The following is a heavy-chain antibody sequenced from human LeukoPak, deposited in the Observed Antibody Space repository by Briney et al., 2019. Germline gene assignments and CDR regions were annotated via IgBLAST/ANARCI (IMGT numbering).Heavy chain of an antibody. J-gene: IGHJ3*02. Sequence: SETLSLTCTVSGGSISSYHWSWIRQPPGKGLEWIGYIYYSGSTNYNSSLKSRVTISVDTSKNQFSLKLSSVTAADTAVYYCARDGSGYYDSSGYDAFDIWGQGTMVTVSS. D-gene: IGHD3-22*01. CDR3: ARDGSGYYDSSGYDAFDI. CDR2: IYYSGST. V-gene: IGHV4-59*01. CDR1: GGSISSYH.